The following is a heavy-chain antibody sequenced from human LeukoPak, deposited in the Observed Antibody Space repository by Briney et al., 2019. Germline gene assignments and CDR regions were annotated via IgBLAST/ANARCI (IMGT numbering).Heavy chain of an antibody. Sequence: SETLSLTCTVSSGSISSSSYYWRWIRQPPGKGLEWIGSIYYSGSTYYNPSLKSRVTISVDTSKNQYSLKLSSVTAADTAVYYCARNYGSGSYSLWYFDLWGRGTLVTVSS. V-gene: IGHV4-39*01. CDR1: SGSISSSSYY. CDR3: ARNYGSGSYSLWYFDL. CDR2: IYYSGST. J-gene: IGHJ2*01. D-gene: IGHD3-10*01.